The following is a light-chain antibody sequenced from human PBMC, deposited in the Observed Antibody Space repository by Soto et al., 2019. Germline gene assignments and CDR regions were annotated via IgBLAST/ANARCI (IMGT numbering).Light chain of an antibody. CDR1: SSNIGNNY. CDR3: QVWEATGDQVV. J-gene: IGLJ2*01. Sequence: QSVLTQPPSVSAAPGQKVTISCSGSSSNIGNNYVSWYQHLPGTAPKLLIYDNNKRPSGIPDRFSGSNSGNTATLIISRVEAGDEADYYCQVWEATGDQVVFGGGTKLTVL. V-gene: IGLV1-51*01. CDR2: DNN.